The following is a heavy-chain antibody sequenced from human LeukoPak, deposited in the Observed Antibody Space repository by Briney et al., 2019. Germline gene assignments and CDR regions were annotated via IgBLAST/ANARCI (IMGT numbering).Heavy chain of an antibody. D-gene: IGHD6-13*01. CDR2: IRFDGSNT. CDR3: AKDPYGSSNWYYYVDV. J-gene: IGHJ6*03. CDR1: GFTFSRYG. V-gene: IGHV3-30*02. Sequence: GGSLRLSCAVSGFTFSRYGMHWVRQAPGKGLEWVAFIRFDGSNTYYADSVKGRFTISRDNSKNTLDLQMNSLRAEDTGAYYCAKDPYGSSNWYYYVDVWGKGTTVAVSS.